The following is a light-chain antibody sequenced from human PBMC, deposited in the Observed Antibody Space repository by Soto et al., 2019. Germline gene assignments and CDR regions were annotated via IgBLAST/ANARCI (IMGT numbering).Light chain of an antibody. CDR3: QQYGSAAGT. CDR2: AAS. Sequence: EIVLTQSPGTLSLSPGERATLSCRASQSFSSSFLAWYQQKPGQAPRLLIYAASDRATGIPDRFSGSGSGTDFTLTISRLEPEDFAVYYCQQYGSAAGTFGQGTKVEVK. J-gene: IGKJ1*01. V-gene: IGKV3-20*01. CDR1: QSFSSSF.